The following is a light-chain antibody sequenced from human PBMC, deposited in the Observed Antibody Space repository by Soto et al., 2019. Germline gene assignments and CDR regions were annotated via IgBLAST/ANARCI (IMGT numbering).Light chain of an antibody. Sequence: EIVLTHSPGTLSLSPGERATLSCRASQSVRNSLLAWYQQKPGQPPRLLIYDASTRATATPERFSGSGSGTDFTLTISRLEPEDFAVYYCHQYDTIVQEFGQGTKVDIK. J-gene: IGKJ1*01. CDR2: DAS. V-gene: IGKV3-20*01. CDR3: HQYDTIVQE. CDR1: QSVRNSL.